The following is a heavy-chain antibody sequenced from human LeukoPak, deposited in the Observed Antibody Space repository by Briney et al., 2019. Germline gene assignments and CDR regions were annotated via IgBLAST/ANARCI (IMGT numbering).Heavy chain of an antibody. CDR2: IYPGDSGP. D-gene: IGHD1-26*01. J-gene: IGHJ3*01. CDR3: GMSGDRVPLQDDVFDV. CDR1: GYSFTSYC. V-gene: IGHV5-51*01. Sequence: GESLKISCKGSGYSFTSYCIGWVRQMPGKGLEWMGIIYPGDSGPTYSPSFQGQVTISVDKSINTAYLQWSSLQASDTAMYYCGMSGDRVPLQDDVFDVWGQGTMVTVPT.